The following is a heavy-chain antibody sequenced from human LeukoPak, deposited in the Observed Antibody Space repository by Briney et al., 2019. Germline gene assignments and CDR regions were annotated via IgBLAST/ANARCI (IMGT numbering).Heavy chain of an antibody. J-gene: IGHJ4*02. V-gene: IGHV4-34*01. CDR2: INHSGST. D-gene: IGHD6-13*01. CDR1: GGSFSDYY. CDR3: ARVRSK. Sequence: PPETLSLTCAVYGGSFSDYYWSWIRQPPGKGLEWIGEINHSGSTNYNPSLKSRVTISVDTSKNQFSLKLSSVTAADTAVYYCARVRSKWGQGTLVTVSS.